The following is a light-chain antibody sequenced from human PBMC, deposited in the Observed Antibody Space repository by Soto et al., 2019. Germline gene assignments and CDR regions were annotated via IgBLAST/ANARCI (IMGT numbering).Light chain of an antibody. CDR2: WAS. Sequence: DIVVTQSPDSLAVSLGEMATINCKSSQNALYSTTNKNFVAWYQQRPGQPPTLRIYWASTRQSGVPDRFSGSGSGTDFTLTITSLQPEDVAIYFCQYYYSTPTFGKGTKVEIK. J-gene: IGKJ1*01. CDR3: QYYYSTPT. V-gene: IGKV4-1*01. CDR1: QNALYSTTNKNF.